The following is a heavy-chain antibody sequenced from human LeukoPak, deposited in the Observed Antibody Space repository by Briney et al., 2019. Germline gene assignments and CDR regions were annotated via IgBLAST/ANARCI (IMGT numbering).Heavy chain of an antibody. Sequence: PSETLSLTCTVSGGSISSYYWSWIRQPPGKGLEWIGYIYYSGSTNYNPSLKSRVTISVDTSKNQFSLKLSSVTAADTAVYYCARLSRGYSYGYYYYYYYMDVWGKGTTVTISS. D-gene: IGHD5-18*01. V-gene: IGHV4-59*01. J-gene: IGHJ6*03. CDR1: GGSISSYY. CDR3: ARLSRGYSYGYYYYYYYMDV. CDR2: IYYSGST.